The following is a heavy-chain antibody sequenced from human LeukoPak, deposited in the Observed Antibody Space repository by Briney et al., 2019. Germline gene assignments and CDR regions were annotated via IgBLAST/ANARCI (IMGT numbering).Heavy chain of an antibody. CDR3: ARDLKNGYCSGGSCYSYGMDV. J-gene: IGHJ6*02. Sequence: SETLSLTCTVSGGSISSYYWSWIRQPPGKGLEWIRYIYYSGSTNYNPSLKSRVTISVDTSKNQFSLKLSSVTAADTAVYYCARDLKNGYCSGGSCYSYGMDVWGQGTTVTVSS. D-gene: IGHD2-15*01. CDR2: IYYSGST. CDR1: GGSISSYY. V-gene: IGHV4-59*01.